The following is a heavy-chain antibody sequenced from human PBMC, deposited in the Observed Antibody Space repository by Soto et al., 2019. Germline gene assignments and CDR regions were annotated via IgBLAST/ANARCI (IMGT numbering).Heavy chain of an antibody. V-gene: IGHV3-11*06. J-gene: IGHJ3*02. D-gene: IGHD3-10*01. Sequence: GGSLRLSCAASGFTFSDYYMSWIRQAPGKGLEWVSYISSSSSYTNYADSVKGRFTISRDNAKNSLYLQMNSLRAEDTAVYYCAREGARLGETNDAFDIWGQGTMVTVSS. CDR1: GFTFSDYY. CDR2: ISSSSSYT. CDR3: AREGARLGETNDAFDI.